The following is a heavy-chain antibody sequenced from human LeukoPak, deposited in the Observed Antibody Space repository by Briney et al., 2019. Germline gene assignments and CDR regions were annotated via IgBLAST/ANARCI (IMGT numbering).Heavy chain of an antibody. Sequence: ASVKVSCKASGYTFTGYYMHWVRQAPGQGLEWMGWINPNSGGTNYAQKFQGRVTMTRDTSISTAYMELSRLRSDDTAVYYCARDPQLLSDYYYYYMDVWGKGTTVTVSS. D-gene: IGHD2-2*01. CDR2: INPNSGGT. CDR1: GYTFTGYY. CDR3: ARDPQLLSDYYYYYMDV. J-gene: IGHJ6*03. V-gene: IGHV1-2*02.